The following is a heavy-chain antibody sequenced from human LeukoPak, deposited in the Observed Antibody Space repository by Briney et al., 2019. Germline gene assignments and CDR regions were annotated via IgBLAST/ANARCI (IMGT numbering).Heavy chain of an antibody. Sequence: PGGSLRLSCAASGFTFSSYAMHWVRQAPGKGLEWVAVISYDGSNKYYADSVKGRFTISRDNAKNSLYLQMNSLRAEDTAVYYCARDDSSRIQLWSRAYYGMDVWGQGTTVTVSS. D-gene: IGHD5-18*01. J-gene: IGHJ6*02. CDR1: GFTFSSYA. CDR2: ISYDGSNK. CDR3: ARDDSSRIQLWSRAYYGMDV. V-gene: IGHV3-30*04.